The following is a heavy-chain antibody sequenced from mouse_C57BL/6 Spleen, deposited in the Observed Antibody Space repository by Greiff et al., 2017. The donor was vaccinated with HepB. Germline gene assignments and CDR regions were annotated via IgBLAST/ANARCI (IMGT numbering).Heavy chain of an antibody. J-gene: IGHJ4*01. Sequence: EVQLVESGGGLVKPGGSLKLSCAASGFTFSSYAMSWVRQTPEKRLEWVATISDGGSYTYYPDNVKGRFTISRDNAKNNLYLQMSHLKSEDTAMYYCARASDDYDGVYAMDYWGQGTSVTVSS. D-gene: IGHD2-4*01. CDR3: ARASDDYDGVYAMDY. V-gene: IGHV5-4*01. CDR2: ISDGGSYT. CDR1: GFTFSSYA.